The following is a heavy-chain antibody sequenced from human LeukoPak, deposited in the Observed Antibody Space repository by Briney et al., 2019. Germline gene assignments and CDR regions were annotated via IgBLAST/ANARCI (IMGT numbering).Heavy chain of an antibody. D-gene: IGHD1-1*01. V-gene: IGHV5-10-1*01. Sequence: PGGSLRLSCEGSGYSFTNYWISWVRQMPGKGLEWMGRIDPSDSYTNYSPSFQGHVTISADKSISTAYLQWSSLKASDTAMYYCARRATGTTGRFDSWGQGTLVTVSS. J-gene: IGHJ4*02. CDR3: ARRATGTTGRFDS. CDR1: GYSFTNYW. CDR2: IDPSDSYT.